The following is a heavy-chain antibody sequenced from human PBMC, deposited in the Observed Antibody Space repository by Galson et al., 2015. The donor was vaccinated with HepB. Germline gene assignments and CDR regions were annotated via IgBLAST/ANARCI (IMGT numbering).Heavy chain of an antibody. D-gene: IGHD3-10*01. J-gene: IGHJ4*02. V-gene: IGHV3-30-3*01. CDR3: ATPTVWFGELSSMAQNDY. CDR1: GFTFSSYA. CDR2: ISYDGSNK. Sequence: SLRLSCAASGFTFSSYAMHWVRQAPGKGLEWVAVISYDGSNKYYADSVKGRFTISRDNSKNTLYLQMNSLRAEDAAVYYCATPTVWFGELSSMAQNDYWGQGTLVTVSS.